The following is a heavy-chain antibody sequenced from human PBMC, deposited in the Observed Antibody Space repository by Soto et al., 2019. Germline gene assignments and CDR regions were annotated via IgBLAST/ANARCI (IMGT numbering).Heavy chain of an antibody. Sequence: SETLSLTCTVSGASISSSRSYWGWVRQPPGKGLEWIVSFYYTGGTYSTYYNPSLKSRVTISVDTSKSQFSLNLRSVTAADTAVYYCASPRQGNYDFFSGYYGLDYWGQGTLVTVSS. V-gene: IGHV4-39*01. CDR2: FYYTGGT. D-gene: IGHD3-3*01. CDR3: ASPRQGNYDFFSGYYGLDY. CDR1: GASISSSRSY. J-gene: IGHJ4*02.